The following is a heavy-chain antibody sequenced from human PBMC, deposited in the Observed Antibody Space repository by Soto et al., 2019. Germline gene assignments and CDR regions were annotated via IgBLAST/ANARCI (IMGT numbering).Heavy chain of an antibody. Sequence: GGSLRLSCVASGFTFNNYAMSWVRQAPGKGLEWVSAISGGITYYADSVKGRFTISRDNSKNTLFLQMTSLRVEDTAVYYCATCIGGGCYSDYWGQGALVTVSS. V-gene: IGHV3-23*01. CDR3: ATCIGGGCYSDY. CDR2: ISGGIT. D-gene: IGHD2-21*02. CDR1: GFTFNNYA. J-gene: IGHJ4*02.